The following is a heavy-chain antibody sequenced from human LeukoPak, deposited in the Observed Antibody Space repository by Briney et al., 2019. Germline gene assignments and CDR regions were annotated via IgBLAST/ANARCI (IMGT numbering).Heavy chain of an antibody. V-gene: IGHV1-69*06. CDR3: ATLYEYDSSGYFSG. J-gene: IGHJ4*02. Sequence: GASVKVSCKASGGTFSSYAISWVRQAPGQGLEWMGGIITIFGTANYAQKFQGRVTITADKSTSTAYMELSSLRSEDTAVYYCATLYEYDSSGYFSGWGQGTLVTVSS. D-gene: IGHD3-22*01. CDR2: IITIFGTA. CDR1: GGTFSSYA.